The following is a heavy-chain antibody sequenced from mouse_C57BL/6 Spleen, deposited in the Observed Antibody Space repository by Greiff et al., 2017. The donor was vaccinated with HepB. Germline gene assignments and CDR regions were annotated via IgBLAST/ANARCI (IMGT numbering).Heavy chain of an antibody. J-gene: IGHJ3*01. CDR2: IWWDDDK. CDR1: GFSLSTFGMG. CDR3: AWGRAAQASFAY. D-gene: IGHD3-2*02. Sequence: QVQLKESGPGILQPSQTLSLTCSFSGFSLSTFGMGVGWIRQPSGKGLEWLAHIWWDDDKYYNPALKSRLTISKDTSKNQVFLKIANVDTADTATYYCAWGRAAQASFAYWGQGTLVTVSA. V-gene: IGHV8-8*01.